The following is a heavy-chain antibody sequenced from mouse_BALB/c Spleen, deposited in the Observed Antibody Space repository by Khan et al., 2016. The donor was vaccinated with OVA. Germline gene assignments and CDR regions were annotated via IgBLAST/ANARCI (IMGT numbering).Heavy chain of an antibody. D-gene: IGHD2-4*01. CDR1: GYSFTSYW. J-gene: IGHJ2*01. Sequence: EVQLQQSGTVLARPGASVKMSCKASGYSFTSYWMHWVKQRPGLGLEWIGAIYPGISDTRYNQKFKGKAKLTAVTSASTAYMELSSLTNDDSAVYYCTRSYDSDYFDDWGQGTLLTVSS. CDR3: TRSYDSDYFDD. CDR2: IYPGISDT. V-gene: IGHV1-5*01.